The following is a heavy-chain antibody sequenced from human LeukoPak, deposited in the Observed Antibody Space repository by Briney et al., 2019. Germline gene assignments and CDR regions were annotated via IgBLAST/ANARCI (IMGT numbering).Heavy chain of an antibody. Sequence: SETLSLTCDVYGGSFINYYWSWIRQPPGKGLEWIGETDHSGSTTNYNPSLKSRVTISVDTSKKQFSLRLRSVTAADTAVYYCARFYWSDYWGQGTLVSVSS. J-gene: IGHJ4*02. CDR2: TDHSGSTT. V-gene: IGHV4-34*01. CDR3: ARFYWSDY. D-gene: IGHD2/OR15-2a*01. CDR1: GGSFINYY.